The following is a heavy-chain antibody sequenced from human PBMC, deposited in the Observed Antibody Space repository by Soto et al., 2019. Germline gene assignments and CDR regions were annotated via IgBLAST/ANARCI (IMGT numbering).Heavy chain of an antibody. CDR3: AHSTRTIDAFDI. CDR1: GFSLSTSGVG. CDR2: IYWDDDK. J-gene: IGHJ3*02. Sequence: QITLKESGPTLVKPTQTLTLTCTFSGFSLSTSGVGVGWIRQPPGKALEWLALIYWDDDKRYSPSLKSRLTITKDPSKDQVVLTMTNMDPVDTATYYCAHSTRTIDAFDIWGQGTMVTVSS. D-gene: IGHD2-15*01. V-gene: IGHV2-5*02.